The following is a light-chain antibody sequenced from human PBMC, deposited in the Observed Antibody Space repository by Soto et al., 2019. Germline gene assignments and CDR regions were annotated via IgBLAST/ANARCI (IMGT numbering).Light chain of an antibody. CDR2: KNN. V-gene: IGLV1-47*01. CDR1: SSSIGSNY. Sequence: QSVLTQPPSASGTPGQRVTISCSGSSSSIGSNYVYWYQQLPGAAPKLLIYKNNQRPSAVPDRFSGSKSGTSASLALSGLRSEDEADYHCASWDDSLSGYVFGTGTQLTVL. CDR3: ASWDDSLSGYV. J-gene: IGLJ1*01.